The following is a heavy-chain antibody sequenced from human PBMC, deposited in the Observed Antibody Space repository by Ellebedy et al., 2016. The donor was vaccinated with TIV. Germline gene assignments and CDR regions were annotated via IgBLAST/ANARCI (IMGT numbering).Heavy chain of an antibody. CDR1: GGSISSPSFH. J-gene: IGHJ4*02. V-gene: IGHV4-39*01. Sequence: SETLSLTXSVSGGSISSPSFHWGWTRQSPGKGLEWVGSIDYSGRTYYNPSLKSRVTISIDTSKKEFSLHLSSVTAADTAVYFCARHLGGDYCDYWGQGTLVTVSS. CDR2: IDYSGRT. CDR3: ARHLGGDYCDY. D-gene: IGHD3-16*01.